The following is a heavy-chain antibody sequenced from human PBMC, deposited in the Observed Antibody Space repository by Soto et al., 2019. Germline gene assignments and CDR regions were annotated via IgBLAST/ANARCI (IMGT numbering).Heavy chain of an antibody. CDR1: GGSISSGGYY. CDR2: IYYSGST. Sequence: QVQLQESGPGLVKPSQTLSLTCTVSGGSISSGGYYWSSIRQHPGKGLEWIGYIYYSGSTYYNPSLKSRVTISVDTSKNQFSLKLSSVTAADTAVYYCAIGGSGSYRWFDPWGQGTLVTVSS. J-gene: IGHJ5*02. V-gene: IGHV4-31*03. CDR3: AIGGSGSYRWFDP. D-gene: IGHD3-10*01.